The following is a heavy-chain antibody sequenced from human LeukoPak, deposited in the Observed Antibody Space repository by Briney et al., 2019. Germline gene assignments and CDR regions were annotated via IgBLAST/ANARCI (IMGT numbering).Heavy chain of an antibody. CDR1: GVSISGSYYY. J-gene: IGHJ4*02. D-gene: IGHD1-26*01. V-gene: IGHV4-39*01. CDR3: VKSGGYGLIDY. CDR2: IYYSGST. Sequence: PSETLSLTCAVSGVSISGSYYYWGWIRQPPGKGLEWIRNIYYSGSTYYNASLQSRVTISIDTSKNQFSLRLNSVTAADTAMYFCVKSGGYGLIDYWGQGTLVTVSS.